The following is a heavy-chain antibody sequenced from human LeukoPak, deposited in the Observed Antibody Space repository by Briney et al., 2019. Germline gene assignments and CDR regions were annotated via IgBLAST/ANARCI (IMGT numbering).Heavy chain of an antibody. CDR2: ISSQSVYI. V-gene: IGHV3-21*01. CDR3: SRDLDCTVTTCFDGDDGFDI. D-gene: IGHD2-8*02. Sequence: GGSLRLSCEASGFTFNIYSMNWVRQVPGEGLEWVSSISSQSVYIYYADSVKGRFAISRDNAKKSLYLQMNSLTAEDTAVYFCSRDLDCTVTTCFDGDDGFDIWGRGTMVTVSS. CDR1: GFTFNIYS. J-gene: IGHJ3*02.